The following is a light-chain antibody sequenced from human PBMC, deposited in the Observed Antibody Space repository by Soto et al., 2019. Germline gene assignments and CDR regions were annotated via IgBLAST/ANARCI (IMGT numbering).Light chain of an antibody. Sequence: EIVLTQSPATLSLSPGERATLSCRASQSVSSYLAWYQQKPGQAPRLLIYDASHRATGIPARFSGCGSGTDFTLTISSLEPEDFAVYYCQQRSNCPLTFGQGTRLEIK. J-gene: IGKJ5*01. V-gene: IGKV3-11*01. CDR2: DAS. CDR1: QSVSSY. CDR3: QQRSNCPLT.